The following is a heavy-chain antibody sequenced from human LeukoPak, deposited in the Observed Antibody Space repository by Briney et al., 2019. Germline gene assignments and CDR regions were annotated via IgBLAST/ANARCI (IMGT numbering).Heavy chain of an antibody. CDR1: GFTFSSYG. CDR3: AQAWRWLQLNY. Sequence: GGSLRLSCAASGFTFSSYGMHWVRQAPGKGREWVAVISYDGSNKYYADSVKGRFTISRDNSMNTLYLQMNSLRDEDTAVYYCAQAWRWLQLNYWGQGTLVTVSS. V-gene: IGHV3-30*18. D-gene: IGHD5-24*01. CDR2: ISYDGSNK. J-gene: IGHJ4*02.